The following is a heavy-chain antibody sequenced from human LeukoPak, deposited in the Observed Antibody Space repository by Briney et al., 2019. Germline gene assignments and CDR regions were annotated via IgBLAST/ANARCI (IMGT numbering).Heavy chain of an antibody. D-gene: IGHD3-16*02. J-gene: IGHJ3*02. CDR1: GGSISSYY. V-gene: IGHV4-59*01. Sequence: SETLSLTCTVSGGSISSYYWSWIRQPPGKGLEWIGYIYYSGSTNYNPSLKSRVTISVDTSKNQFSLKLSAVTAADTAVYYCARDSAPALGYYYVWGSYRHEGAFDIWGQGTMVTVSS. CDR2: IYYSGST. CDR3: ARDSAPALGYYYVWGSYRHEGAFDI.